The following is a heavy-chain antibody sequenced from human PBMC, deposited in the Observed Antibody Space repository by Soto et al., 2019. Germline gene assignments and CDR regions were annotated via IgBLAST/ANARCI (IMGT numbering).Heavy chain of an antibody. CDR3: ARSGFLEWPLRNTLDY. Sequence: EVQLVESGGGLVQPGGSLRLSCAASGFTVSSNYMSWVRQAPGKGLEWVSVIYSGGSTYYADSVKGRFTISRDNSKNTLYLQMNSLRAEDTAVYYCARSGFLEWPLRNTLDYWGQGTLVTVSS. V-gene: IGHV3-66*01. D-gene: IGHD3-3*01. J-gene: IGHJ4*02. CDR1: GFTVSSNY. CDR2: IYSGGST.